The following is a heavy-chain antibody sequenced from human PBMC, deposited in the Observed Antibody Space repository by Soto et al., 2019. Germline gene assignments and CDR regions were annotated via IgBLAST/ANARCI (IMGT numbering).Heavy chain of an antibody. D-gene: IGHD3-22*01. V-gene: IGHV1-2*02. CDR3: ARDYYDSSGYYYYYYGMDV. CDR1: GYTFTGYY. Sequence: ASVKVSCKASGYTFTGYYMHWVRQAPGQGLEWMGWINPNSGGTNYAQKFQGRVTMTRDTSISTAYMELSRLRSDDTAVYYCARDYYDSSGYYYYYYGMDVWGQGTTVTVSS. CDR2: INPNSGGT. J-gene: IGHJ6*02.